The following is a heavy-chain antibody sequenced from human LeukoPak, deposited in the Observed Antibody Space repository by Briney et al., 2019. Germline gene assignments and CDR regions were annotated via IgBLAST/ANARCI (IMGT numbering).Heavy chain of an antibody. V-gene: IGHV3-9*01. J-gene: IGHJ4*02. CDR3: ARWLAGRPFDY. Sequence: GGSLRLSCAAPGFTFDDYAMHWVRQAPGKGLEWVSGISWNSVSIGYADSVKGRFTISRDNAENSLYLQMNSLRVEDTALYYCARWLAGRPFDYWGQGTLVTVSS. CDR2: ISWNSVSI. CDR1: GFTFDDYA. D-gene: IGHD5-24*01.